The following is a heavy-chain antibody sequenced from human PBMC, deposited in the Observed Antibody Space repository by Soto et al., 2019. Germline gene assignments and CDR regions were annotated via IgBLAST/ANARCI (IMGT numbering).Heavy chain of an antibody. CDR3: ARGTPMTTVITGYYYYYMDV. J-gene: IGHJ6*03. CDR1: GGSFSGYY. V-gene: IGHV4-34*01. D-gene: IGHD4-17*01. CDR2: INHSGST. Sequence: SETLSLTCAVYGGSFSGYYWSWIRQPPGKGLEWIGEINHSGSTNNNPSLKSRVTISVDKSKNQFSLKLSSVTAADTAVYYCARGTPMTTVITGYYYYYMDVWGKGTTVTVSS.